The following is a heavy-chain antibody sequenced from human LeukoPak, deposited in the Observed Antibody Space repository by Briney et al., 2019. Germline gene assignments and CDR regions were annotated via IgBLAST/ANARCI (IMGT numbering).Heavy chain of an antibody. CDR1: GGSFSGYY. J-gene: IGHJ4*02. Sequence: SETLSLTCAVYGGSFSGYYWSWIRQPPGKGLEWIGEINHSGSTNYNPSLKSRVTISVDTSKNQFSLKLSSVTAADTAAYYCARTRGYSYGYAQFPYYFDYWGQGTLVTVSS. V-gene: IGHV4-34*01. CDR3: ARTRGYSYGYAQFPYYFDY. D-gene: IGHD5-18*01. CDR2: INHSGST.